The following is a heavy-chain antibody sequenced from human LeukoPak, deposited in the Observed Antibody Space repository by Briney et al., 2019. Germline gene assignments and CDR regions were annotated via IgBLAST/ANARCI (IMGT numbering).Heavy chain of an antibody. CDR1: GYTFTSYD. D-gene: IGHD3-10*02. Sequence: ASVKVSCKASGYTFTSYDINWVRQATGQGLEWVGGMNSNSGNTDYAHKFQGRFTMTRNNSINTVYMELSSLRSEDTAVYYCARALSGAEVSSHIWGQGTMVTVSS. V-gene: IGHV1-8*01. CDR3: ARALSGAEVSSHI. J-gene: IGHJ3*02. CDR2: MNSNSGNT.